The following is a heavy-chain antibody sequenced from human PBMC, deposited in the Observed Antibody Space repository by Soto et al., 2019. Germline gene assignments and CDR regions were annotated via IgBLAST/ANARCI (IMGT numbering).Heavy chain of an antibody. CDR2: IYYSGST. CDR3: ARVARGRVVGATPPCFDY. CDR1: GGSISSGIYY. D-gene: IGHD1-26*01. Sequence: LSLTCTVSGGSISSGIYYWSWIRQDPGTGLEWIGHIYYSGSTYYNPSLKSRVSISVDTSKNQFSLKLTSVTAADTAVYYCARVARGRVVGATPPCFDYWGQGTLVTVSS. V-gene: IGHV4-31*03. J-gene: IGHJ4*02.